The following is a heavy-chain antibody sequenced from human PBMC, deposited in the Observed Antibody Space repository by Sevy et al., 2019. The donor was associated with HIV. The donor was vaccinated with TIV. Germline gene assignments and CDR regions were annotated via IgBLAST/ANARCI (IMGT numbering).Heavy chain of an antibody. V-gene: IGHV4-59*01. CDR1: GGSISSYY. CDR2: MYYSGIT. D-gene: IGHD3-10*01. J-gene: IGHJ5*02. Sequence: SETLSLTCTVSGGSISSYYWSWIRQPPGKGLEWIGYMYYSGITNYNPSLKSRVTISVDMSKNQVSLKLSSMTAADTVVYYCARMNYYGSAPGSWFDPWGQGTLVTVSS. CDR3: ARMNYYGSAPGSWFDP.